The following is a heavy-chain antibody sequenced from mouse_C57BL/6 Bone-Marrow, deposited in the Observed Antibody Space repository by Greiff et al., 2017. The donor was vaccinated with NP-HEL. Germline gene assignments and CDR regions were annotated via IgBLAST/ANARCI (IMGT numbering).Heavy chain of an antibody. CDR3: ARSVRQLRLFAY. CDR2: INPNYGTT. J-gene: IGHJ3*01. D-gene: IGHD3-2*02. V-gene: IGHV1-39*01. Sequence: EVKVVESGPELVKPGASVKISCKASGYSFTDYNMNWVKQSNGKSLEWIGVINPNYGTTSYNQKFKGKATLTVDQSSSTAYMQLNSLTSEDSAVYYCARSVRQLRLFAYWGQGTLVTVSA. CDR1: GYSFTDYN.